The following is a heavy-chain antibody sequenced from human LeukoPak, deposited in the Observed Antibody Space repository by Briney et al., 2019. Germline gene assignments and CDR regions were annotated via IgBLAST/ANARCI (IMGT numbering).Heavy chain of an antibody. Sequence: SETLSLTSTLSRVSISGYYWGCSRQPPGKGLEWIGYIYYSGSTNYNPPLKSRVTISVDTSKNPLSLKLSSATAAAAASCSCTSMYYDFWRGSDYYGMDAWGQGTTVTVSS. CDR2: IYYSGST. V-gene: IGHV4-59*01. D-gene: IGHD3-3*01. CDR3: TSMYYDFWRGSDYYGMDA. J-gene: IGHJ6*02. CDR1: RVSISGYY.